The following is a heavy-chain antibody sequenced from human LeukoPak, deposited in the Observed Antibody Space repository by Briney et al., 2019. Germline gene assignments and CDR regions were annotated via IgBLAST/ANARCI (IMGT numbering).Heavy chain of an antibody. Sequence: PGGSLRLSCAASGFTVSSNYMSWVRQAPGKGLEWVSVIYSGGSTYYADSVKGRFTISRDNSKNTLYLQMNSLRAEDTAVYYCARDYSSSWYGGYYGMDVWGQGTTVTVSS. CDR3: ARDYSSSWYGGYYGMDV. D-gene: IGHD6-13*01. J-gene: IGHJ6*02. CDR1: GFTVSSNY. CDR2: IYSGGST. V-gene: IGHV3-66*01.